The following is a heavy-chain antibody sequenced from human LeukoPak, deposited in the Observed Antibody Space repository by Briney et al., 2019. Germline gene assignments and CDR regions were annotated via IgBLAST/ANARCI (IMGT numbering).Heavy chain of an antibody. Sequence: SETLSLTCTVSGGSISSYYWSWIRQPAGKGLEWIGRMYTSGSTNYNPSLKSRVTMSVDTSKNQFSLKLSSVTAADTAVYYCARDYYDSSGYPLGNAFDIWGQGTMVTVSS. V-gene: IGHV4-4*07. CDR3: ARDYYDSSGYPLGNAFDI. CDR1: GGSISSYY. J-gene: IGHJ3*02. CDR2: MYTSGST. D-gene: IGHD3-22*01.